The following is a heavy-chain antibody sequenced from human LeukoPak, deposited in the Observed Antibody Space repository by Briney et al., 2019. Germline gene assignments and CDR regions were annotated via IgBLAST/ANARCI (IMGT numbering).Heavy chain of an antibody. V-gene: IGHV3-30*18. CDR2: ISYDGSNK. CDR1: GFTFSSYG. Sequence: GGSLRLSCAASGFTFSSYGMHWVRQAPGKGLEWAAVISYDGSNKYYADSVKGRFTISRDNSKNTLYLQMNSLRAEDTAVYYCAKDRRYYGSGSYMDYWGQGTLVTVSS. D-gene: IGHD3-10*01. J-gene: IGHJ4*02. CDR3: AKDRRYYGSGSYMDY.